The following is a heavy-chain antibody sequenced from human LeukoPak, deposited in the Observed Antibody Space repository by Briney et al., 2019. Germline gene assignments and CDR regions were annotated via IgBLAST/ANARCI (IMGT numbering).Heavy chain of an antibody. CDR2: INHSGST. V-gene: IGHV4-34*01. CDR1: GGSFSGYY. CDR3: ARGYDSSGYPYYFDY. J-gene: IGHJ4*02. Sequence: SEALSLTCAVYGGSFSGYYWSWIRQPPGKGLEWIGEINHSGSTNYNPSLKSRVTISVDTSKNQFSLKLSSVTAADTAVYYCARGYDSSGYPYYFDYWGQGTLVTVSS. D-gene: IGHD3-22*01.